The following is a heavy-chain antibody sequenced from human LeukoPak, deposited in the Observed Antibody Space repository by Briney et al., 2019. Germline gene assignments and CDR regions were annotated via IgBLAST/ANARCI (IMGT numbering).Heavy chain of an antibody. CDR2: IRASDVVT. J-gene: IGHJ5*02. CDR3: ATTYIYNGIPRWFHP. V-gene: IGHV3-23*01. Sequence: GASLRFSCAAPATTFTPRAMSWARQIPRKRRKWVSSIRASDVVTHYADSVQGRFTICRDNSKNTLYLHMDNLRVADTAVYYCATTYIYNGIPRWFHPWGQGTQVTVSS. CDR1: ATTFTPRA. D-gene: IGHD1-14*01.